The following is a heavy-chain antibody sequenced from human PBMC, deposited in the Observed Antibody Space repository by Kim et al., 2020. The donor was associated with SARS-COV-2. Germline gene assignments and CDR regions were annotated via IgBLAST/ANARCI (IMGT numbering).Heavy chain of an antibody. D-gene: IGHD3-16*01. V-gene: IGHV3-23*01. Sequence: GGSLRLSSAASGFTFSSYAMSWVRQAPGKGLEWVSAISGSGGSTYYADSVKGRFTISRDNSKNTLYLQMNTLRAEDTAVYYCAKGEGSYYYYYGMDVWGQGTTVTVSS. CDR2: ISGSGGST. J-gene: IGHJ6*02. CDR3: AKGEGSYYYYYGMDV. CDR1: GFTFSSYA.